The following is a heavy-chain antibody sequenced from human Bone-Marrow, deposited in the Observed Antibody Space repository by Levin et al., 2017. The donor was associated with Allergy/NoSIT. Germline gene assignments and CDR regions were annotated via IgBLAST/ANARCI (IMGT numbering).Heavy chain of an antibody. D-gene: IGHD2-2*01. J-gene: IGHJ5*02. Sequence: SETLSLTCTVSGGSTSNYYWNWIRQPPGKALEWIGYIYHTGSASYNPSLKSRLNTSLDTSKQQFSLRLTSVTAADTAMYFCARGLVVIPTASNWFDPWGPGTLVTVSS. CDR2: IYHTGSA. V-gene: IGHV4-59*01. CDR3: ARGLVVIPTASNWFDP. CDR1: GGSTSNYY.